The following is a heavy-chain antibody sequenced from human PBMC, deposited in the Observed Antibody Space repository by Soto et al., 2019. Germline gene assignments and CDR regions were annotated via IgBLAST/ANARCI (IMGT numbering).Heavy chain of an antibody. J-gene: IGHJ4*02. V-gene: IGHV1-8*01. Sequence: ASVKVSCKASGYTFTSYDINWVRQATGQGLEWMGWMNPNSGNTGYAQKFRGRVTMTRNTSISTAYMELSSLRSEDTAVYYCARDGLTTVTEDDYWGQGTLVTVSS. CDR3: ARDGLTTVTEDDY. D-gene: IGHD4-17*01. CDR1: GYTFTSYD. CDR2: MNPNSGNT.